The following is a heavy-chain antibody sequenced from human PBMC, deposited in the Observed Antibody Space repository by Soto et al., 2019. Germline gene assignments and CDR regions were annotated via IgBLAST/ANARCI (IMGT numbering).Heavy chain of an antibody. CDR2: ITGRGDDT. D-gene: IGHD4-4*01. CDR1: GFTFASYT. J-gene: IGHJ3*02. V-gene: IGHV3-23*01. Sequence: EVQLLESGGGLVQPGGSLRLSCAASGFTFASYTLSWVRQAPGKGLEWVSGITGRGDDTFYAESVKGRITVSRDNSKNTLFLQMDSLRAEDTAVYYWARGDDYNDLSAFDIWGRGTMVAVS. CDR3: ARGDDYNDLSAFDI.